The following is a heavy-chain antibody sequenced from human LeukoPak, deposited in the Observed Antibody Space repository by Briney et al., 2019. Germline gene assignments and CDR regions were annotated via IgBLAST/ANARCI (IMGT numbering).Heavy chain of an antibody. CDR1: GGSFSGYY. D-gene: IGHD4-23*01. CDR3: ARVTTVAPEAFDI. J-gene: IGHJ3*02. Sequence: SETLSLTCAVYGGSFSGYYWSWIRQPPGKGLEWIGEINHSGSTNYNPSLKSRVTISVDTSKNQFSLKLSSVTAADTAVYYCARVTTVAPEAFDIWGQGTMVTVPS. V-gene: IGHV4-34*01. CDR2: INHSGST.